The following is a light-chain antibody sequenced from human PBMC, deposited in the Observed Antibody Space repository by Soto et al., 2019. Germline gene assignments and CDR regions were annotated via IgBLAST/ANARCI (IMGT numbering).Light chain of an antibody. J-gene: IGLJ1*01. Sequence: QSALTQPRSVSGSPGQTVTISRIGTSSDVGRYDYVSWYQQHPGKAPKLIVYDVTERPSGVPDRFSGSKSGNTASLTISGLQAEDEADYSCCSFAGSSSYVFGPGSKAAV. CDR2: DVT. CDR3: CSFAGSSSYV. CDR1: SSDVGRYDY. V-gene: IGLV2-11*01.